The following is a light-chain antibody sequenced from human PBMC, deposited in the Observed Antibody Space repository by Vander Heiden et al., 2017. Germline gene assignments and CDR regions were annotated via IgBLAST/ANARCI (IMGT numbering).Light chain of an antibody. J-gene: IGLJ2*01. CDR1: KLGDKY. CDR2: HGS. CDR3: QAWDSSPDVV. V-gene: IGLV3-1*01. Sequence: SYELTQPPSVSVSPGQTASITCSGDKLGDKYACWYQQKPGQSPVLVIYHGSKRPAGIPERFSGSNSGNTATLTISGTQAMDEADYYCQAWDSSPDVVFGGGTKLTVL.